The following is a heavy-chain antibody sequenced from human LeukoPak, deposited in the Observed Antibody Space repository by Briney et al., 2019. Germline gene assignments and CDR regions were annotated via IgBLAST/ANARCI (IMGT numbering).Heavy chain of an antibody. CDR3: ARTPEGDFWSGYYQFDY. Sequence: GGSLRLSCAASGFTFRSYSMSWVRQAPGKGLEWLSYISSRSPIYYADSVKGRFTISRDNVKNSLYLQMNSLRAEDTAVYYCARTPEGDFWSGYYQFDYWGQGTLVTVPS. J-gene: IGHJ4*02. V-gene: IGHV3-48*04. CDR2: ISSRSPI. D-gene: IGHD3-3*01. CDR1: GFTFRSYS.